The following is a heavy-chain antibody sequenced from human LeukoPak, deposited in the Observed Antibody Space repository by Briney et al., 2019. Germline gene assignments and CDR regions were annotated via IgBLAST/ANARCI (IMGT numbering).Heavy chain of an antibody. J-gene: IGHJ6*03. V-gene: IGHV4-59*02. CDR1: GGSGSSDS. D-gene: IGHD5-18*01. CDR2: ISYSGNA. CDR3: ARRTRSFSYTYGDAYYYYMDV. Sequence: SETLSLTCTVSGGSGSSDSWSWIRQPPGQGLEWIGYISYSGNASYNPFLKSRVTISVDPSKSQLSLMLRSVTAADTAVYYGARRTRSFSYTYGDAYYYYMDVWGKGTTVIVS.